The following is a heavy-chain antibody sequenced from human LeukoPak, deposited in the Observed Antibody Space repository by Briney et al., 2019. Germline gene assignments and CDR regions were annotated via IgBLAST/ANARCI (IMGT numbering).Heavy chain of an antibody. J-gene: IGHJ4*02. V-gene: IGHV3-23*01. CDR1: GFTFSSYA. CDR2: ISGSGGST. D-gene: IGHD5-24*01. CDR3: ARGHWLQSGGEDYYFDY. Sequence: PGGSLRLSCAASGFTFSSYAMSWVRQAPGKGLEWVSAISGSGGSTYYADSVKGRFTISRDNAKNTLYLQMNSLRAEDTAVYYCARGHWLQSGGEDYYFDYWGQGTLVTVSS.